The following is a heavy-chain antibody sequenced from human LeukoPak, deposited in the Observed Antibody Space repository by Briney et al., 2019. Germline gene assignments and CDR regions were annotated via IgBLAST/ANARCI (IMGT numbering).Heavy chain of an antibody. D-gene: IGHD3-3*01. CDR3: ARDRNYDFWSGTTRDAFDI. Sequence: GGSLRLSCAASGFTFSSYSMNWVRQAPGKGLEWVSSISSSSSYIYYADPVKGRFTIYRDNAKNSLYLKMNSLRTEDTAVYYCARDRNYDFWSGTTRDAFDIWGQGTMVTVSS. CDR2: ISSSSSYI. J-gene: IGHJ3*02. V-gene: IGHV3-21*01. CDR1: GFTFSSYS.